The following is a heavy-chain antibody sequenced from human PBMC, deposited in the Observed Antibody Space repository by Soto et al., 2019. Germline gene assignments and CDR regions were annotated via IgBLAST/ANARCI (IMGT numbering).Heavy chain of an antibody. D-gene: IGHD2-15*01. CDR2: IYYSGST. CDR3: ARQPVVVVAATPID. J-gene: IGHJ4*02. Sequence: SETLSLTCTVSGGSISSSSYYWGWIRQPPGKGLEWIGSIYYSGSTYYNPSLKSRVTVSVDTSKNQFSLKLSSVTAADTAVYYCARQPVVVVAATPIDWGQGTLVTVSS. V-gene: IGHV4-39*01. CDR1: GGSISSSSYY.